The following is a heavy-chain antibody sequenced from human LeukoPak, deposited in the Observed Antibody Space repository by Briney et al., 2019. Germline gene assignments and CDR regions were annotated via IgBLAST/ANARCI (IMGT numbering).Heavy chain of an antibody. J-gene: IGHJ4*02. CDR2: IIPILGIA. Sequence: ASVKVSCKASGGTFSSYAISWVRQAPGQGLEWMGRIIPILGIANYAQKFQGRVTITADKSTSTAYMELSSLRSEDTAVYYCARFGDGSVNSDYWGQGTLVTVSS. CDR3: ARFGDGSVNSDY. CDR1: GGTFSSYA. V-gene: IGHV1-69*04. D-gene: IGHD5-24*01.